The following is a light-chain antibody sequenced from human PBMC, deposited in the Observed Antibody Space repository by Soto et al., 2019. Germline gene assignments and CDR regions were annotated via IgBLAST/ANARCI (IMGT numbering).Light chain of an antibody. CDR1: SSDVGSYNL. CDR3: SSYTGTSPPLV. CDR2: EVS. Sequence: QSALTQPASVSGSPGQSITISCTGTSSDVGSYNLVSWYQQHPGKAPKLMISEVSNRPSGVSNRFSGSKSGNTASLTISGLQAEDEADYYCSSYTGTSPPLVFGGGTQLTV. J-gene: IGLJ3*02. V-gene: IGLV2-14*02.